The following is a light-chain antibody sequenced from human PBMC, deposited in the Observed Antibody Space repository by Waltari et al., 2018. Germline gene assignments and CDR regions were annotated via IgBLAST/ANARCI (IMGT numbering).Light chain of an antibody. CDR2: GAS. CDR1: QSVTSNY. J-gene: IGKJ5*01. Sequence: EIVLTQSPGTLSLSPGERATLSCRASQSVTSNYLVWYQQKPCQAPRLLIYGASSRATGIPDRFSGSGSGTDFTLTISRLEPEDFAVYYCQQYGSSSTFGQGTRLEIK. V-gene: IGKV3-20*01. CDR3: QQYGSSST.